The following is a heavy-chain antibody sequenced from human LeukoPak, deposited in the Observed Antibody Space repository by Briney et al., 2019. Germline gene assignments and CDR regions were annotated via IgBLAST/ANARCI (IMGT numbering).Heavy chain of an antibody. CDR1: GGSFSGYY. V-gene: IGHV4-34*01. CDR2: INHSGST. Sequence: PPETLSLTCAVYGGSFSGYYWSWIRQPPGKGLEWIGEINHSGSTNYNPSLKSRVTISVDTSKNQFSLKLSSVTAADTAVYYCASRGSTTVTTFLDYWGQGTLVTVSS. J-gene: IGHJ4*02. CDR3: ASRGSTTVTTFLDY. D-gene: IGHD4-17*01.